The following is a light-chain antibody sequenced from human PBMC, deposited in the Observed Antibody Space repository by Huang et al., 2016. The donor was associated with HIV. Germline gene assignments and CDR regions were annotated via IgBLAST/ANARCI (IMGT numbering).Light chain of an antibody. CDR2: KES. CDR1: QSISSW. Sequence: DIQMTQSPSTLSASVGDRVTITCRASQSISSWLAWYQQKPGKAPKLLIYKESSLERGVQSRLSGSGSGTEFTLTISCLQPDDFATDYCQQYNSPVAFGQGTKLEIK. V-gene: IGKV1-5*03. CDR3: QQYNSPVA. J-gene: IGKJ2*01.